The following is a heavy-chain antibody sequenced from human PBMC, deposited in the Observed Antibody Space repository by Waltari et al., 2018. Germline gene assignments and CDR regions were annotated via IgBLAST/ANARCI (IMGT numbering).Heavy chain of an antibody. D-gene: IGHD2-2*01. Sequence: QVQVVESGGGLVKPGGSLRLSCVASGFTFTDYYMSWIRQPPGKGLEGVSFIDKSGITIFYADAVKGRFTVSRDNAKNSLYLQMNTLSPDDTAVYYCARDPHQAGDYWGQGTLVTVSS. V-gene: IGHV3-11*01. CDR1: GFTFTDYY. J-gene: IGHJ4*02. CDR3: ARDPHQAGDY. CDR2: IDKSGITI.